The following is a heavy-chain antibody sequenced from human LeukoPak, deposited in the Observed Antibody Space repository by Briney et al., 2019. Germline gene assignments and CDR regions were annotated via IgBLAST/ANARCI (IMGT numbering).Heavy chain of an antibody. V-gene: IGHV6-1*01. J-gene: IGHJ3*02. Sequence: SQTLSLTCAISGDSVSSYSAAWNWIRQSPSRGLEWLGRTYYRSKWYNDYAVSVKSRITINPDTSKNQFSLQLNSVTPEDTAVYYCARDYYYDSSDYYPPDAFDIWGQGTMVAVSS. CDR2: TYYRSKWYN. CDR3: ARDYYYDSSDYYPPDAFDI. D-gene: IGHD3-22*01. CDR1: GDSVSSYSAA.